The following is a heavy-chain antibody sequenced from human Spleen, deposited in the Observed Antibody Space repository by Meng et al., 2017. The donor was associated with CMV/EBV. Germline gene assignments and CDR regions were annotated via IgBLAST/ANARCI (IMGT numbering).Heavy chain of an antibody. CDR1: TLSSYA. CDR2: ISYDGSNE. Sequence: TLSSYAMHWVRQAPGKGLEWVAVISYDGSNEYYADSVKGRFTISRDNSKNTLYLQMNSLRAEDTAVYYCARDPLIDYYGSGSYTFDYWGQGTLVTVSS. CDR3: ARDPLIDYYGSGSYTFDY. V-gene: IGHV3-30*04. J-gene: IGHJ4*02. D-gene: IGHD3-10*01.